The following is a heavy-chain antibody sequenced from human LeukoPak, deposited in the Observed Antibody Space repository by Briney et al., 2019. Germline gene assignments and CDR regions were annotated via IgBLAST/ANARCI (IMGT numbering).Heavy chain of an antibody. J-gene: IGHJ4*02. CDR3: ARVWDDNSVIDH. CDR2: IYHTGST. V-gene: IGHV4-59*02. CDR1: GGSVSDYY. D-gene: IGHD3-16*01. Sequence: SETLSLTCTVSGGSVSDYYWSWIRQSPGKGLEWIGYIYHTGSTNYNPSLQSRVIISIDASKNHFSLNLSSMIAADTAVYYCARVWDDNSVIDHWGQGTLVTVSS.